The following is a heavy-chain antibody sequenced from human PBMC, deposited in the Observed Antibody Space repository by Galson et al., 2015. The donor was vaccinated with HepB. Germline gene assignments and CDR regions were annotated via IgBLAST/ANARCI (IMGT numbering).Heavy chain of an antibody. V-gene: IGHV3-11*03. CDR1: GFIVSDYY. Sequence: SLRLSCAASGFIVSDYYMTWIRQAPGKGLEWVSFIGSSGGSYTNYADSVKGRFTISRDNTNNSLFLQMNSLRAEDTALYFCARSGRAVADYYYYYYGMDVWGQGTTVTVSS. CDR2: IGSSGGSYT. D-gene: IGHD6-19*01. J-gene: IGHJ6*02. CDR3: ARSGRAVADYYYYYYGMDV.